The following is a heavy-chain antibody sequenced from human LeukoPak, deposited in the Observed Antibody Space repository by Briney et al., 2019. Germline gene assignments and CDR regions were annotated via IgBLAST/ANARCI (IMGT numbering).Heavy chain of an antibody. J-gene: IGHJ4*02. CDR3: STVEHF. V-gene: IGHV3-74*01. CDR2: IDSGGSGT. CDR1: GLTLSGYW. D-gene: IGHD1/OR15-1a*01. Sequence: GGSLRLSCSASGLTLSGYWMHWVRQIPGKALVWVSRIDSGGSGTSYADSVKGRFTISRDDVKNMLYLQMNSLRVEDTGLYYCSTVEHFWGQGTLVTVSS.